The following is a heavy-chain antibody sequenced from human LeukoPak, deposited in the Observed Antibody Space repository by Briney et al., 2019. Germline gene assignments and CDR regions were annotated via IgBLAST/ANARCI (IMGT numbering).Heavy chain of an antibody. CDR2: IIPIFGTA. V-gene: IGHV1-69*13. Sequence: SVKVSGKASGGTFSSYAISWVRQAPGQGLEWMGGIIPIFGTANYAQKFQGRVTITADESTSTAYMELSSLRSEDTAVYYCARDLAPRYYDILTGYYPLGYWGQGTLVTVSS. CDR3: ARDLAPRYYDILTGYYPLGY. J-gene: IGHJ4*02. CDR1: GGTFSSYA. D-gene: IGHD3-9*01.